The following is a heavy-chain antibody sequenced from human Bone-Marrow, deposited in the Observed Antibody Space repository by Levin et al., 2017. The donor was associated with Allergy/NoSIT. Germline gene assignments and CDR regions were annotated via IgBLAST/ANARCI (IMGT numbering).Heavy chain of an antibody. CDR3: ARSYCSGDRCRPTFDY. Sequence: GASVKVSCKASGYTFTSNAMNWVRQAPGQGLEWMGWINTNTGNPTYAQGFTGRFVFSLDTSVSTAYLQISSLKAEDTAVYYCARSYCSGDRCRPTFDYWGQGTLVTVSS. V-gene: IGHV7-4-1*02. CDR1: GYTFTSNA. J-gene: IGHJ4*02. CDR2: INTNTGNP. D-gene: IGHD2-15*01.